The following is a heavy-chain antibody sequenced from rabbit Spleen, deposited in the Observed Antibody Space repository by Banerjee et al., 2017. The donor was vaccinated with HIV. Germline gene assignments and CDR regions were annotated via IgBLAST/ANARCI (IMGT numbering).Heavy chain of an antibody. CDR2: IEPIFGNT. CDR1: GFDFRHYG. J-gene: IGHJ4*01. V-gene: IGHV1S7*01. Sequence: HLEESAGGLVQPGGSLKLSCKASGFDFRHYGMSWVRHAPGKGLEWIGYIEPIFGNTYYASWVNGRFTISSHNAQNTVFLQLNSLTVADTATYFCARDPAYSSGSGSAIPYLWGPGTLVTVS. D-gene: IGHD1-1*01. CDR3: ARDPAYSSGSGSAIPYL.